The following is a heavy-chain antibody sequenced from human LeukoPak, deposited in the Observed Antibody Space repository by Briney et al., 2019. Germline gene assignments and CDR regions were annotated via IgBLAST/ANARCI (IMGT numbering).Heavy chain of an antibody. CDR2: INPDNGDT. J-gene: IGHJ6*02. CDR1: EYTFTGYY. Sequence: ASVKVSCKASEYTFTGYYFSWLRRAPGQGLEWMGWINPDNGDTNFAQRFQGRVTMTGDTSISTVYMELSRLRSDDTAVYYCARGQHGMDVWGQGTTVTVSS. CDR3: ARGQHGMDV. V-gene: IGHV1-2*02.